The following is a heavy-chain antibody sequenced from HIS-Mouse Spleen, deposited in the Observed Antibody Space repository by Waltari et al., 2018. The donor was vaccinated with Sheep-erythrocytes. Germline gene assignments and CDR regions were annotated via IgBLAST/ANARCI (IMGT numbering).Heavy chain of an antibody. CDR3: ARIPGYSSGWFDY. V-gene: IGHV3-21*01. D-gene: IGHD6-19*01. Sequence: EVQLVESGGGLVKPGGSLRLSCAASGFTCSSYSMNWVRQAPGKGLRWVASISSSSSYIYYADSVKGRFTISRDNAKNSLYLQMNSLRAEDTAVYYCARIPGYSSGWFDYWGQGTLVTVSS. J-gene: IGHJ4*02. CDR2: ISSSSSYI. CDR1: GFTCSSYS.